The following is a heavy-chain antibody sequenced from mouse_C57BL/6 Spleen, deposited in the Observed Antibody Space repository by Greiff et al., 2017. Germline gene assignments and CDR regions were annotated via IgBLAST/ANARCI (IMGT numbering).Heavy chain of an antibody. Sequence: EVKLVEPGGGLVKPGGSLKLSCAASGFTFSSYAMSWVRQTPEKRLEWVATISDGGSYTYYPDNVKGRFTISIDNAKNKLYLQMSHLKAEDTACYCWGRDARSTRGYFDVWGTGTTVTVSS. V-gene: IGHV5-4*01. D-gene: IGHD5-1*01. J-gene: IGHJ1*03. CDR3: GRDARSTRGYFDV. CDR1: GFTFSSYA. CDR2: ISDGGSYT.